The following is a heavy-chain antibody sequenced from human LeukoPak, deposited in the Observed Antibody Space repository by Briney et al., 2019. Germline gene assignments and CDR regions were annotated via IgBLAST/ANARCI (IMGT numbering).Heavy chain of an antibody. D-gene: IGHD2-21*01. Sequence: GGSLRLSCAASGFTFSNSWMTWVRQVPGKGLEWVATINGEGSDKYYVDSVKGRFIISRDNAKNSLHLQMSSLRVEDTAVYSCARWGLAYTIDYWGQGTLVTVSS. CDR2: INGEGSDK. CDR3: ARWGLAYTIDY. V-gene: IGHV3-7*01. CDR1: GFTFSNSW. J-gene: IGHJ4*02.